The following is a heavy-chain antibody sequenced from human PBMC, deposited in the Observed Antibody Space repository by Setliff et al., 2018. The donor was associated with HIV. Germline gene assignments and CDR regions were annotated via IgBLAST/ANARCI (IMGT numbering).Heavy chain of an antibody. D-gene: IGHD2-8*01. CDR2: IKQDGSEK. J-gene: IGHJ4*02. Sequence: PGGSLRLSCATSGFTFSNFWMTWVRQAPGKGLEWVANIKQDGSEKYYVDSVKGRFTVSRDNAQNTLYLQMNSLRAEDTAMYYCVKWRWQQSEFDYWGQGTLVTVSS. V-gene: IGHV3-7*03. CDR3: VKWRWQQSEFDY. CDR1: GFTFSNFW.